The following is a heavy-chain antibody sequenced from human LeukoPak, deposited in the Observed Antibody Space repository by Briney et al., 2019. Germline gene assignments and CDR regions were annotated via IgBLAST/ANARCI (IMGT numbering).Heavy chain of an antibody. J-gene: IGHJ4*02. Sequence: GGSLRLSCAASGFTFSTSWMHWVRQAPGKGLVWVSRINSDGTTIDYADSLKGRFTISRDNAKNTLYLQMNSLRDEDTAVYYCARAGYYRFDYWGQGTLVTVSS. CDR2: INSDGTTI. V-gene: IGHV3-74*01. D-gene: IGHD2/OR15-2a*01. CDR1: GFTFSTSW. CDR3: ARAGYYRFDY.